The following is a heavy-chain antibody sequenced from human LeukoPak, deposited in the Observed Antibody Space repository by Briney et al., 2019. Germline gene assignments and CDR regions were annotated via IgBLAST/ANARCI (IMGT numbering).Heavy chain of an antibody. V-gene: IGHV3-64*01. Sequence: PGGSLRLSCAASGFTFSTYVMYWVRQAPGKGLEYVSSISSNGGSTYYANSVKGRFTISRDNSKNTLYLRMGSLRAEDMAVYYCARDSLFPDWGQGTLVTVSS. CDR3: ARDSLFPD. J-gene: IGHJ4*02. D-gene: IGHD3-3*01. CDR2: ISSNGGST. CDR1: GFTFSTYV.